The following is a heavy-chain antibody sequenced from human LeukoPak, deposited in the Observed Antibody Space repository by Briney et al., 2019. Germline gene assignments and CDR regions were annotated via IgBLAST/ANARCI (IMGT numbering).Heavy chain of an antibody. CDR1: GFTFSRYW. D-gene: IGHD3-22*01. CDR2: IKRDESEK. CDR3: AKSPYYDGVFYFDY. Sequence: GGSLRLSCAASGFTFSRYWMSWVRQAPGKGLEWVANIKRDESEKYYVDSVKGRFTISRDNAKNSLYLQMNSLRAEDMALYYCAKSPYYDGVFYFDYWGQGTLVTVSS. V-gene: IGHV3-7*03. J-gene: IGHJ4*02.